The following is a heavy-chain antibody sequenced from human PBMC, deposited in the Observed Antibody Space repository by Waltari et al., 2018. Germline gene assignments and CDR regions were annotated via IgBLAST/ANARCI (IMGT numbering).Heavy chain of an antibody. CDR1: GFTFSTTW. CDR3: ASGGGRPFDY. Sequence: EVQLVESGGALVQPGGSVRLSCPASGFTFSTTWMCWVRQTPGKGVEWVANMKPDGSWKYYVDSVKGRFTISRDNAKNSLYLQMNSLRAEDTAVYFCASGGGRPFDYWGQGTLVTVSS. V-gene: IGHV3-7*01. D-gene: IGHD3-16*01. J-gene: IGHJ4*02. CDR2: MKPDGSWK.